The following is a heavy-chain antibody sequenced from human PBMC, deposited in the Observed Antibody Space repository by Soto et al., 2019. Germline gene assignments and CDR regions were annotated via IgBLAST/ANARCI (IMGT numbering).Heavy chain of an antibody. Sequence: XETLSLTCTVSNCSISNYYWSWIRQPPGKGLEWIGYIYYSGSINYNPSLKSRVTISVATSKNQFSLKLTSVTAADTAVYYCARNLRYYYAGAAYYQYDAFDVWGQGTVVTVSS. J-gene: IGHJ3*01. CDR1: NCSISNYY. D-gene: IGHD3-22*01. CDR2: IYYSGSI. CDR3: ARNLRYYYAGAAYYQYDAFDV. V-gene: IGHV4-59*01.